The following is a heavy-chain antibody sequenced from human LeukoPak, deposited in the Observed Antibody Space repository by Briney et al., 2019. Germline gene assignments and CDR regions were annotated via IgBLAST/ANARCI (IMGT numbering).Heavy chain of an antibody. V-gene: IGHV3-23*01. CDR3: AKGSF. CDR2: ISESGGST. J-gene: IGHJ4*02. CDR1: GFTFSTSA. Sequence: GGSLRLSCVVSGFTFSTSAMSWVRQAPGKGLEWVSGISESGGSTYYADSVKGRFTSSRDNSKNTLYLQMNNLRAEDAAAYYCAKGSFWGQGTLVTVSS. D-gene: IGHD3-10*01.